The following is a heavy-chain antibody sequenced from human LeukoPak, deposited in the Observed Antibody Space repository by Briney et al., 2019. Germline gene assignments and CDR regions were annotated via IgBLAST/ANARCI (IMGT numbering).Heavy chain of an antibody. CDR1: GFSLRNAW. CDR2: IKSKTDGGTT. CDR3: TTVWNCGGDCSDAFDI. D-gene: IGHD2-21*02. J-gene: IGHJ3*02. Sequence: KTGGSLRLSCAASGFSLRNAWMSWVRQAPGKGLEWVGRIKSKTDGGTTDYAAPVKGRFTISRDDSKNTLYLQMNSLKTEDTAVYYCTTVWNCGGDCSDAFDIWGQGTMVTVSS. V-gene: IGHV3-15*01.